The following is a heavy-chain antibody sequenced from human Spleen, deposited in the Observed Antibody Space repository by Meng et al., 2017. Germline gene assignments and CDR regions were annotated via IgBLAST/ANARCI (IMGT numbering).Heavy chain of an antibody. D-gene: IGHD6-19*01. J-gene: IGHJ4*02. CDR2: INHSGIT. V-gene: IGHV4-34*01. Sequence: QGQVQQWGAGLLNPAGTLSPSCAVNGWCFGGDYWSWSRQPPGKGLESIEEINHSGITNYNPSLKSRVTISVDTSKNQFSLKLSSVTAADTAVYYCARGRNTQQWLVGRKVTDYWGQGTLVTVSS. CDR1: GWCFGGDY. CDR3: ARGRNTQQWLVGRKVTDY.